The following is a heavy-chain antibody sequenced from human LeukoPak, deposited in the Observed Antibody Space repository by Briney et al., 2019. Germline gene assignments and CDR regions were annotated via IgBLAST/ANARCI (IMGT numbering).Heavy chain of an antibody. CDR1: GASVTSGGFY. CDR3: ARHSGSGSLSRPFDP. Sequence: SETLSLTCSVSGASVTSGGFYWGWLRQPPGKGPEWIATVYYTGSTYYNPSLRSRVTISIDTSKNQFSLRLTSVTATDTAIYHCARHSGSGSLSRPFDPWGQGTLVTVSS. V-gene: IGHV4-39*01. D-gene: IGHD3-10*01. J-gene: IGHJ5*02. CDR2: VYYTGST.